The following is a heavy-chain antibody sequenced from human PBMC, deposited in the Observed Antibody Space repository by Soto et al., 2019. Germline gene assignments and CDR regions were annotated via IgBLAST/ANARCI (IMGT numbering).Heavy chain of an antibody. CDR3: ARDIVATKYLDY. CDR2: IKNKPKSYTT. D-gene: IGHD5-12*01. CDR1: GFTFSDHY. Sequence: EVQLVESGGGLVQPGGSLRLSCAASGFTFSDHYMDWVLQAPGKGLEWIGRIKNKPKSYTTQYAEAVKGRFTISRDDSINSLHLQMESLRAADTAVYYCARDIVATKYLDYWGQGTLVTVSS. V-gene: IGHV3-72*01. J-gene: IGHJ4*02.